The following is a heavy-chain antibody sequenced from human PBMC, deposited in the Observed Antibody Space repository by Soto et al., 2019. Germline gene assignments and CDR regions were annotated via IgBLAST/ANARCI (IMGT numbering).Heavy chain of an antibody. D-gene: IGHD3-22*01. V-gene: IGHV3-30*18. J-gene: IGHJ4*02. CDR1: GFTFSSYG. CDR3: AKDNISYYYDSSGYLPPYFDY. CDR2: ISYDGSNK. Sequence: HPGGSLRLSCAASGFTFSSYGMHWVRQAPGKGLEWVAVISYDGSNKYYADSVKGRFTISRDNSKNTLYLQMNSLRAEDTAVYYCAKDNISYYYDSSGYLPPYFDYWGQGTLVTVSS.